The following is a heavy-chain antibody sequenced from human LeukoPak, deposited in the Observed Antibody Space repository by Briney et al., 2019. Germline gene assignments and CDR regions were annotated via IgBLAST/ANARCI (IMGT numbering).Heavy chain of an antibody. CDR2: IYSGGST. Sequence: PGGSLRLSCAASGFTVSSNYMSWVRQAPGKGLEWVSVIYSGGSTYYADSVKGRFTIPRDNSKNTLYLQMNSLRAEDTAVYYCARVDYYYYYMDVWGKGTTVTVSS. CDR1: GFTVSSNY. CDR3: ARVDYYYYYMDV. V-gene: IGHV3-53*01. J-gene: IGHJ6*03.